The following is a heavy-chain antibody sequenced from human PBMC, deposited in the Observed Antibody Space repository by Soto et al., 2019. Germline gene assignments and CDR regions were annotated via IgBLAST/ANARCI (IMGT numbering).Heavy chain of an antibody. D-gene: IGHD6-13*01. CDR1: GFTFSSYA. J-gene: IGHJ4*02. V-gene: IGHV3-23*01. CDR3: ARDLQQLVFDDLDY. CDR2: VSYSGSSK. Sequence: XASLIHSCAASGFTFSSYAMSWVRQAPGKGLEWLSVVSYSGSSKYYADSVKGRFTISRDSSKNTLYLQMNSLRPEDTAVYYCARDLQQLVFDDLDYWGQGTLVTVSS.